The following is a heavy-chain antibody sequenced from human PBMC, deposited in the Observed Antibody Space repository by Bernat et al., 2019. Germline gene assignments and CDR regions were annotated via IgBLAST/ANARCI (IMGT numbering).Heavy chain of an antibody. CDR3: AVLGTTGSFDY. CDR1: GFTFSSYW. J-gene: IGHJ4*02. D-gene: IGHD4-17*01. V-gene: IGHV3-7*03. Sequence: EVQLVESGGGLVQPGGSLRLSCAASGFTFSSYWMSWVRQAPGKGLEWVANIKQDGSEKYYVDSVKGRFTISRDNAKNSLYRQMNSLRAEDTAVYYCAVLGTTGSFDYWGQGTLVTVSS. CDR2: IKQDGSEK.